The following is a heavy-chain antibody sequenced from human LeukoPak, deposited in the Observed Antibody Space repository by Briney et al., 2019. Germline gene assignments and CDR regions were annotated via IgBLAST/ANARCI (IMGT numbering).Heavy chain of an antibody. D-gene: IGHD4-17*01. CDR2: ISGSGGGT. CDR3: AKLPVTMDDAFDI. J-gene: IGHJ3*02. Sequence: PGGSLRLSCAASGFTFSSYAMSWVRQAPGKGLEWVSAISGSGGGTYCADSVKGRFTISRDNSKNTLYLQMNSLRAEDTTVYYCAKLPVTMDDAFDIWGQGTMVTVSS. V-gene: IGHV3-23*01. CDR1: GFTFSSYA.